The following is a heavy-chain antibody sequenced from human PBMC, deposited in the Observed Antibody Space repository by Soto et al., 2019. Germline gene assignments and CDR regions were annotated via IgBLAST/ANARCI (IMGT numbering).Heavy chain of an antibody. Sequence: ESGGGLVKPGGSLRLSCVDSGFILSNYGMNWVRQAPGKGLEWVSFISRTSSYIYYADSVKGRFTISRDNAKNSMYLEMSSLRVEDTAVYYCASRGADASPRDYGMDVWGQGTTVTVSS. D-gene: IGHD2-21*02. CDR3: ASRGADASPRDYGMDV. CDR1: GFILSNYG. CDR2: ISRTSSYI. V-gene: IGHV3-21*01. J-gene: IGHJ6*02.